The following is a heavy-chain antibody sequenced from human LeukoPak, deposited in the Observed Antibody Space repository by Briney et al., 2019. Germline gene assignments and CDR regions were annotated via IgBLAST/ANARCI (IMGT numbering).Heavy chain of an antibody. V-gene: IGHV3-7*01. CDR2: IKHDGSDK. Sequence: GGSLRLSCAGYGFSFSSFWMSWVRQAPGKGLEWVAKIKHDGSDKYYVDSVKGRFTISRDNTKNSLSLQMDSPRAEDTAVYYCARDCTGGSCHGYYYYYMDVWGKGTTVTVSS. CDR1: GFSFSSFW. J-gene: IGHJ6*03. CDR3: ARDCTGGSCHGYYYYYMDV. D-gene: IGHD2-15*01.